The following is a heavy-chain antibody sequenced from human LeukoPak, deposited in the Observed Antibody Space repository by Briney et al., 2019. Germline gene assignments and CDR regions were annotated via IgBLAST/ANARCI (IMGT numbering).Heavy chain of an antibody. CDR3: ARRSAAKDAFDF. J-gene: IGHJ3*01. V-gene: IGHV3-74*01. Sequence: LTGGSLRLSCAASGFTFSNYWMHWVRQAPGKGLVWVSRISYDGSSTNYADSVKGRFTISRDNAKNTLYLQMNSLRAEDTAVYYCARRSAAKDAFDFWGQGTMVTVSS. CDR2: ISYDGSST. D-gene: IGHD6-25*01. CDR1: GFTFSNYW.